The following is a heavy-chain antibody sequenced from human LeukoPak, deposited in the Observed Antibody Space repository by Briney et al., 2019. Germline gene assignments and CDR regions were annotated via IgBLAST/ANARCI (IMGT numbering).Heavy chain of an antibody. Sequence: GESLKISCEGSGHRFSNYWIGWVRQMPGKGLEWMGIKTRYSPSFQGLVTISVDKSISTAYLQWSSLKASDTAMYYCAIPPGYCGSDCSFDHWGQGTLVTVSS. J-gene: IGHJ4*02. V-gene: IGHV5-51*01. CDR1: GHRFSNYW. CDR2: KT. D-gene: IGHD2-21*02. CDR3: AIPPGYCGSDCSFDH.